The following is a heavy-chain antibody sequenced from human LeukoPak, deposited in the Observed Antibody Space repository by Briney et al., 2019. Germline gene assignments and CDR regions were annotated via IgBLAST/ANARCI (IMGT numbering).Heavy chain of an antibody. D-gene: IGHD1-26*01. Sequence: SETLSLTCTVSGGSISSSYWSWIRQPPGKGLEWIGYIYYSGSTNYNPSLKSRVTMSVDTSKNQFSLKLSSVTAADTAVYCCARDAVGATRRDYFDYWGQGTLVTVSS. CDR2: IYYSGST. CDR3: ARDAVGATRRDYFDY. CDR1: GGSISSSY. V-gene: IGHV4-59*01. J-gene: IGHJ4*02.